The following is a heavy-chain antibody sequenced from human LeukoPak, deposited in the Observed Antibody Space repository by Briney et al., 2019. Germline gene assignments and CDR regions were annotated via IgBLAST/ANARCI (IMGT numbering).Heavy chain of an antibody. CDR2: IGIRGDT. CDR3: ARVDWVAAAKFDY. CDR1: GFTFSNHD. V-gene: IGHV3-13*01. J-gene: IGHJ4*02. D-gene: IGHD6-13*01. Sequence: PGGSLRLSCAASGFTFSNHDMHWVRQPTGRGLEWVSAIGIRGDTYYPGSVKGRFTISRDNAKNSLYLQMNSLRAEDTAVYYCARVDWVAAAKFDYWGQGTLVTVSS.